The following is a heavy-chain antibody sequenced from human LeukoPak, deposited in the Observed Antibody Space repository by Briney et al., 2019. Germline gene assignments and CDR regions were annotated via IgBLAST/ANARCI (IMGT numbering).Heavy chain of an antibody. CDR2: ISYSGGST. J-gene: IGHJ4*02. CDR1: GFTFSNYA. V-gene: IGHV3-23*01. CDR3: AKMVEWLALNFDY. D-gene: IGHD6-19*01. Sequence: GGSLRLSCTATGFTFSNYAMSWVRQAPGKGLEWVSGISYSGGSTYYADSVKGQFTISRDNSKNTLYLQMNSLRAEDTAVYYCAKMVEWLALNFDYWGQGTLVTVSS.